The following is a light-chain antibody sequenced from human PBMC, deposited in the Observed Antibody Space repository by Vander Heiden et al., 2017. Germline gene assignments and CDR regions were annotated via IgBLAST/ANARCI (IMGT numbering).Light chain of an antibody. CDR2: AAS. CDR1: QSISSY. Sequence: DIQMTQSPSSLSSSVGDRVTSTCRASQSISSYVNWYQQKPGKAPKLLIYAASSLQSGVPSRFSGSGSGTDVTLTISSLQPEDFATYYCQQSYSTPKTFGPGTKVDIK. CDR3: QQSYSTPKT. V-gene: IGKV1-39*01. J-gene: IGKJ3*01.